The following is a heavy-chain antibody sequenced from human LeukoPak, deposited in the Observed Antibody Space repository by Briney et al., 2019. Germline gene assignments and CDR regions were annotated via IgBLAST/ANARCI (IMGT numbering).Heavy chain of an antibody. Sequence: ASVKVSCKASGYTFTGYYMHWVRQAPGQGLEWMGWINPNSGGTNYAQKFQGRVTMTRDTSISTAYMELSRLRSEDTAVYYCARTSQYYDILTGYQPHNWFDPWGQGTLVTVSS. CDR3: ARTSQYYDILTGYQPHNWFDP. J-gene: IGHJ5*02. V-gene: IGHV1-2*02. CDR1: GYTFTGYY. CDR2: INPNSGGT. D-gene: IGHD3-9*01.